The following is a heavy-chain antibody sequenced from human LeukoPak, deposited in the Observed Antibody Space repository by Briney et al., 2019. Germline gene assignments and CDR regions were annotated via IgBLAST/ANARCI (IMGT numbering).Heavy chain of an antibody. CDR1: GFTVSSNY. CDR3: ARDGAEAGIIHPEYFQH. V-gene: IGHV3-53*01. D-gene: IGHD6-19*01. CDR2: IYSGGST. Sequence: GGSLRLSCAASGFTVSSNYMSWVRQAPGKGLEWVSVIYSGGSTYYADSVKGRFTISRDNSKNTLYLQMNSLRAEDTAVYYCARDGAEAGIIHPEYFQHWGQGTLVTVSS. J-gene: IGHJ1*01.